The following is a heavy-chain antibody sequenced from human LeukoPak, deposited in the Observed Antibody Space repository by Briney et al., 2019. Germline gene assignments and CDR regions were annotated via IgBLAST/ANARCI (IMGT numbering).Heavy chain of an antibody. V-gene: IGHV3-30*02. CDR2: IRYDGSNK. Sequence: PGGSLRLSCAASGFTFSSYGMHWVRQAPGKGLEWVAFIRYDGSNKYYADSVKGRFTISRDNSKNTLYLQMNSLRVEDTAVYYCVKEGPETGGAFDIWGQGTMVTVSS. D-gene: IGHD1-14*01. CDR1: GFTFSSYG. J-gene: IGHJ3*02. CDR3: VKEGPETGGAFDI.